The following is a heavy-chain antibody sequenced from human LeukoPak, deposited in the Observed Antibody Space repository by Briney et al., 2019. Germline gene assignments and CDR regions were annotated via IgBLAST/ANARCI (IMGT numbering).Heavy chain of an antibody. Sequence: GGSLRLSCAASGFTFSSYSMNWVRQAPGKGLEWVSSISSSGTYVYYADSVKGRFTISRDNAKNSLSLQMNSLRAEDTAVYYCARGPPVDYWGQGTLVTVSS. CDR2: ISSSGTYV. J-gene: IGHJ4*02. CDR1: GFTFSSYS. V-gene: IGHV3-21*01. CDR3: ARGPPVDY.